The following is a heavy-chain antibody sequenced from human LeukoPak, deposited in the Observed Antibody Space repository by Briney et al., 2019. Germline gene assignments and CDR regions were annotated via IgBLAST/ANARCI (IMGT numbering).Heavy chain of an antibody. Sequence: GGSLRLSCAASGFTFSSYAMNWVRQAPGKGLEWVSYISSSGSTIYYADSVKGRFTISRDNAKNSLYLQMNSLRAEDTAVYYCARDLIAVAGTFDYWGQGTLVTVSS. J-gene: IGHJ4*02. CDR2: ISSSGSTI. CDR3: ARDLIAVAGTFDY. D-gene: IGHD6-19*01. CDR1: GFTFSSYA. V-gene: IGHV3-48*03.